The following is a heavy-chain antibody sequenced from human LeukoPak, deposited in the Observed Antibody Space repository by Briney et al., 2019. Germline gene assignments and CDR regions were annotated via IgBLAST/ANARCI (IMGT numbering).Heavy chain of an antibody. Sequence: GGSLRLSCAASGFPFSTYTMNWVRQAPGKGLEWVSSISISITYYADSVKGRFTISRDNAKNSLFLQMSSPRAEDTAVYYCARGYDIPDSWGQGTLVTVSS. CDR3: ARGYDIPDS. D-gene: IGHD3-9*01. CDR1: GFPFSTYT. J-gene: IGHJ4*02. V-gene: IGHV3-21*01. CDR2: ISISIT.